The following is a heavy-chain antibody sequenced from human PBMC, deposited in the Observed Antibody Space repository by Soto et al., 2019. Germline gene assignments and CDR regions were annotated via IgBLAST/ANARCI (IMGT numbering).Heavy chain of an antibody. V-gene: IGHV1-18*04. Sequence: ASVKVSCKASGYTFTSYGISWVRQAPGQGLEWMGWISAYNGNTNYAQKLQGRVTMTTDTSTSTAYMELRSLRSDDTAVYYCARVSYWELPLQGHFDYWGQGTRVTVAX. CDR3: ARVSYWELPLQGHFDY. D-gene: IGHD1-26*01. J-gene: IGHJ4*02. CDR1: GYTFTSYG. CDR2: ISAYNGNT.